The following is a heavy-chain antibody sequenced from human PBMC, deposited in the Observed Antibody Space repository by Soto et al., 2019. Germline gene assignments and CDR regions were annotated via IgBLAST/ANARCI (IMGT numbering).Heavy chain of an antibody. D-gene: IGHD5-18*01. CDR3: ARDRDSTSKVGY. J-gene: IGHJ4*02. Sequence: EVQLVESGGGLVKPGGSLRLSCEASGFTFSSYSLNWFGRPPGKGLDWVPSISSIRGSIYYPDSVKGRSTISRDTAKNSLYLQMNSLRAEDTAVYYCARDRDSTSKVGYWGQGTLVTVSS. CDR1: GFTFSSYS. V-gene: IGHV3-21*01. CDR2: ISSIRGSI.